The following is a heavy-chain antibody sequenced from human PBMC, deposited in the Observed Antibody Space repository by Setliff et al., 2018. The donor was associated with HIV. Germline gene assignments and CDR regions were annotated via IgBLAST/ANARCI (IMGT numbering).Heavy chain of an antibody. Sequence: NPSETLSLTCTVSGGSISSGGYYWSWIRQHPGKGLEWIGYIYYSGSTYYNPSLKSRVTISVDTSKNQFSLKLSSVTAADTAVYYCARGIAPEPVVVVPNWFDPWGQGTLVTVSS. J-gene: IGHJ5*02. CDR2: IYYSGST. CDR3: ARGIAPEPVVVVPNWFDP. CDR1: GGSISSGGYY. D-gene: IGHD2-15*01. V-gene: IGHV4-31*03.